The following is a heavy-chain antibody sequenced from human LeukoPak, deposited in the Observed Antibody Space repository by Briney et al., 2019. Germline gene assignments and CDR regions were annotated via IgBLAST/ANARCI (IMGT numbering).Heavy chain of an antibody. V-gene: IGHV4-59*03. Sequence: SETLSLTCGVSGGAITNYYWNWIRQAPGKGLEWLGYIYYTGSTTYNPSVKSRITISLDTSKKQISLKLRSVTAADTAVYYCAMGVVVVAATPTGAFDIWGQGTMVTVSS. CDR2: IYYTGST. J-gene: IGHJ3*02. CDR1: GGAITNYY. D-gene: IGHD2-15*01. CDR3: AMGVVVVAATPTGAFDI.